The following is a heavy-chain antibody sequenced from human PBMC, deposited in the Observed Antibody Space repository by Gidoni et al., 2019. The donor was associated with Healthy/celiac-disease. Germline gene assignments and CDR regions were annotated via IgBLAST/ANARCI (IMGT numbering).Heavy chain of an antibody. CDR2: IYHSGST. V-gene: IGHV4-38-2*02. D-gene: IGHD6-19*01. CDR3: ARDVPIAVAGNCLAFDY. J-gene: IGHJ4*02. CDR1: GYSISSGYY. Sequence: QVQLQESGPGLVKPSETLSLTCTVSGYSISSGYYWGWIRQPPGKGLEWIVSIYHSGSTYYNPSLKSRVTISVDTSKNQFSLKLSSVTAADTAVYYCARDVPIAVAGNCLAFDYWGQGTLVTVSS.